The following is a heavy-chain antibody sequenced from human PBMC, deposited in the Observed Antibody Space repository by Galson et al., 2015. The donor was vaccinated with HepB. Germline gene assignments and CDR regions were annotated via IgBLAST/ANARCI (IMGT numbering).Heavy chain of an antibody. CDR3: AKGSGLGWESFDA. D-gene: IGHD1-26*01. CDR2: IVNSGDTT. CDR1: GFTFSAYV. V-gene: IGHV3-23*01. Sequence: SLRLSCATSGFTFSAYVMNWVRQAPGKGLEWVSVIVNSGDTTYYANSVRGRFTISRDNSRNMFFLQMNSLRPEDTAVYYCAKGSGLGWESFDAWGQGTLVAVRS. J-gene: IGHJ4*02.